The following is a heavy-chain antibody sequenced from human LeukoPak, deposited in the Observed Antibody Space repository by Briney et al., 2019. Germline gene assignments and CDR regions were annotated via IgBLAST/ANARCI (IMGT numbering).Heavy chain of an antibody. CDR2: ISDDSSFT. V-gene: IGHV3-23*01. Sequence: PGGSLRLSCVASGLSFRSYAMNWVRQAPGKGLECISTISDDSSFTYYADSVKGRSAIPRDDSKNTLYLQMNNLKVEDTAVYYCARGRCSGVGCDSFHSWGQGALITVSS. J-gene: IGHJ4*02. D-gene: IGHD2-15*01. CDR1: GLSFRSYA. CDR3: ARGRCSGVGCDSFHS.